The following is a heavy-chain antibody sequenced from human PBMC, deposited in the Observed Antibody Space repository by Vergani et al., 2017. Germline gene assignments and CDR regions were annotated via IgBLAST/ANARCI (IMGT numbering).Heavy chain of an antibody. V-gene: IGHV3-15*01. CDR3: TTGGGVFRVNVVPG. D-gene: IGHD2-8*01. Sequence: EVQLVESGGRLVKPGGSLRLSCAASGFTFRNAWLSWVRQAPGKGLEWVARIKSKGDGETTDYAAPVKGRFSISRDDSKTTLYLEINSLKTENTAVYYCTTGGGVFRVNVVPGGGQGSLVTVSS. J-gene: IGHJ4*02. CDR1: GFTFRNAW. CDR2: IKSKGDGETT.